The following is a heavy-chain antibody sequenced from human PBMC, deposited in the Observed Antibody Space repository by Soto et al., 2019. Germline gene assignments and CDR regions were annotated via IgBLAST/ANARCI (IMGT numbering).Heavy chain of an antibody. Sequence: QVQLVESGGGVVQPGRSLRLSCAASGFTFSSYAMHWVRQAPGKGLEWVAVISYDGSNKYYADSVKGRFTISRDNSKSTLYLQMNSLRAEDTAVYYCARNAMIAVVGWFDPWGQGTLVTVSS. CDR3: ARNAMIAVVGWFDP. J-gene: IGHJ5*02. V-gene: IGHV3-30-3*01. D-gene: IGHD3-22*01. CDR1: GFTFSSYA. CDR2: ISYDGSNK.